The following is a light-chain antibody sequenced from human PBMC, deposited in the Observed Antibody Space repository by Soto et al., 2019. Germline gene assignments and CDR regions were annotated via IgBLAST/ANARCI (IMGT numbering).Light chain of an antibody. J-gene: IGKJ1*01. Sequence: VLTQSPGTLSLTPGERATLSCRASQSVSSNLAWYQQEPGQAPRLLIYGASTRATGIPARFSGSGSGTEFTLTISSLQSEDFAVYYCQQYNNWPWTFGQGTKVDI. V-gene: IGKV3-15*01. CDR2: GAS. CDR1: QSVSSN. CDR3: QQYNNWPWT.